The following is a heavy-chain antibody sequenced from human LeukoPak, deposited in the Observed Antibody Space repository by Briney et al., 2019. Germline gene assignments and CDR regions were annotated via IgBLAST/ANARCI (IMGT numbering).Heavy chain of an antibody. J-gene: IGHJ4*02. Sequence: SVKVSCKASGFTFTSSAMQWVRQARGQRLEWIGWIVVGSGNTNYAQKFQERVTITRDMSTSTAYMELSSLRSEDTAVYYCARDSVNYDILTGHPAAIWYFDYWGQGTLVTVSS. V-gene: IGHV1-58*02. CDR3: ARDSVNYDILTGHPAAIWYFDY. CDR2: IVVGSGNT. D-gene: IGHD3-9*01. CDR1: GFTFTSSA.